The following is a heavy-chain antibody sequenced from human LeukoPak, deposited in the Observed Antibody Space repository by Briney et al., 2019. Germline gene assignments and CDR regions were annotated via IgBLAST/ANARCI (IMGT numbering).Heavy chain of an antibody. D-gene: IGHD2-15*01. J-gene: IGHJ6*02. Sequence: GGSLRLSCAASGFTFSSYTMNWVRQAPRKGLEWVSSISSSTSYIYYADSVKGRLTISRDNAKNSLYLQMNSLRAEDTAIYYCARDPTPRYCSGGSCYTHYGMDVWGQGTTVTVSS. CDR2: ISSSTSYI. CDR3: ARDPTPRYCSGGSCYTHYGMDV. V-gene: IGHV3-21*01. CDR1: GFTFSSYT.